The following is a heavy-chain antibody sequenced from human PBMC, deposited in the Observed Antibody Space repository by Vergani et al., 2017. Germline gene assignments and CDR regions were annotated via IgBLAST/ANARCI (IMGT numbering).Heavy chain of an antibody. CDR3: VKDAGSYENFFDS. J-gene: IGHJ4*02. V-gene: IGHV3-23*01. D-gene: IGHD1-26*01. Sequence: EVQLLESGGSLKQPGGSVRLSCAASGFTFSTYAMHWVRQAPGKGLEWVSALTGGGGSTYYADSFKGRFLISRDNSRDTLYLQMNRLRPEDTATYYCVKDAGSYENFFDSWGQGTLVTVSS. CDR1: GFTFSTYA. CDR2: LTGGGGST.